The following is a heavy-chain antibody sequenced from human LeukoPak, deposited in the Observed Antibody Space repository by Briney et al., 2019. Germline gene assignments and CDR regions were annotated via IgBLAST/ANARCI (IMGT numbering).Heavy chain of an antibody. CDR2: INSDGSST. V-gene: IGHV3-74*01. CDR3: ARDVLYYYDSSGYYSFDY. J-gene: IGHJ4*02. CDR1: GFTFSSYL. Sequence: GGSLRLSCAASGFTFSSYLMHWVRQAPGKGLVWVSRINSDGSSTSYADSVKGRFTISRDNAKNTLYLQMNSLRAEDTAVYYCARDVLYYYDSSGYYSFDYWGQGTLVTVSS. D-gene: IGHD3-22*01.